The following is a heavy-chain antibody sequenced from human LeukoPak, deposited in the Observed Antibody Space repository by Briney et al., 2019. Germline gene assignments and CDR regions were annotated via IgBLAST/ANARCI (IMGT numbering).Heavy chain of an antibody. CDR3: AGLVSSSSYYFDY. CDR1: GGSISSSSYY. J-gene: IGHJ4*02. Sequence: SETLSLTCTVSGGSISSSSYYWGWIRQPPGKGLEWIGSIYHSGSTYYNPSLKSRVTISVDTSKNQFSLKLSSVTAADTAVYYCAGLVSSSSYYFDYWGQGTLVTVSS. D-gene: IGHD6-6*01. CDR2: IYHSGST. V-gene: IGHV4-39*01.